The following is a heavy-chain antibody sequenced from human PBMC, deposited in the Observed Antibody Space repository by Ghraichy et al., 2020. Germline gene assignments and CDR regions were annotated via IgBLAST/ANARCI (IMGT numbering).Heavy chain of an antibody. CDR2: ISSSGSTI. Sequence: GGSLRLSCAASGFTFSSYEMNWVRQAPGKGLEWVSYISSSGSTIYYADSVKGRFTISRDNAKNSLYLQMNSLRAEDTAVYYCARGGFWGYSYGSGFDYWGQGTLVTVSS. CDR1: GFTFSSYE. J-gene: IGHJ4*02. CDR3: ARGGFWGYSYGSGFDY. V-gene: IGHV3-48*03. D-gene: IGHD5-18*01.